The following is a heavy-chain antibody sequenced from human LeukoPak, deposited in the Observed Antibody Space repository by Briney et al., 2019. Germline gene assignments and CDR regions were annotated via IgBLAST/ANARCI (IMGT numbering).Heavy chain of an antibody. V-gene: IGHV4-39*01. J-gene: IGHJ5*02. CDR1: GGSISSSSYY. CDR3: ARHHVSRGRVLGWFDP. D-gene: IGHD3-16*01. Sequence: PSETLSLTCTVSGGSISSSSYYWGWIRQPPGKGLEWIGSIYYSGSTYYNPSLKSRVTISVDTSKNQFSLKLSSVTAADTAVYYCARHHVSRGRVLGWFDPWGQGTLVTVSS. CDR2: IYYSGST.